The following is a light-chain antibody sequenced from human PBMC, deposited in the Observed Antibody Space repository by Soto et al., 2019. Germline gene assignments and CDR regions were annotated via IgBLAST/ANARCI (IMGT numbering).Light chain of an antibody. CDR3: QQYNSYSRLYT. CDR2: KAS. CDR1: QSISSW. Sequence: DIPMTQSPSTLSASVGDRVTITCRASQSISSWLAWYQQKPGKAPKLLMYKASSLQSGVPSRFSGSGSWTEFTLTISSLQPDDFATYYCQQYNSYSRLYTFGQGTKLEIK. V-gene: IGKV1-5*03. J-gene: IGKJ2*01.